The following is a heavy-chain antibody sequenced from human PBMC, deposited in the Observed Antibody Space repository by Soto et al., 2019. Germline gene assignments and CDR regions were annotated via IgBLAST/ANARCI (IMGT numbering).Heavy chain of an antibody. CDR3: ARAQPYYYGSGSPVGMDV. D-gene: IGHD3-10*01. Sequence: ASVKVSCKASGYTFTGYYMHWVRQAPGQGLEWMGWINPNSGGTNYAQKFQGWVTMTRDTSISTAYMELSRLRSDDTAVYYCARAQPYYYGSGSPVGMDVWGQGTTVSFSS. CDR1: GYTFTGYY. V-gene: IGHV1-2*04. J-gene: IGHJ6*02. CDR2: INPNSGGT.